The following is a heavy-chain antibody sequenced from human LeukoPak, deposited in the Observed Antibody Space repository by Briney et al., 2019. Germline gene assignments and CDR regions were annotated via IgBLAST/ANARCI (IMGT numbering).Heavy chain of an antibody. CDR1: GFTFSDYS. V-gene: IGHV3-21*05. J-gene: IGHJ4*02. D-gene: IGHD5-24*01. CDR3: ARDYKYAFDN. Sequence: GGSLRLSCAASGFTFSDYSMNWVRQAPGKGLEWISYIGIDSGDTNYADSVKGRFTISGDKAKNSLYLQMNSLRVEDTAVYYCARDYKYAFDNWGQGTPVTVSS. CDR2: IGIDSGDT.